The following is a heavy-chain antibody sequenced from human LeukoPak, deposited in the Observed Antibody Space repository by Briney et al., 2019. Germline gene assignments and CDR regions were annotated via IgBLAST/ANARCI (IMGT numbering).Heavy chain of an antibody. CDR3: ASPNYYGSGPFDL. Sequence: GGSLRLSCAASGFTFSSYAMSWVRQAPGKGLEWVSYISSSGSTIYYADSVKGRFTISRDNAKNSLYLQMNSLRAEDTAVYYCASPNYYGSGPFDLWGRGTLVTVSS. CDR1: GFTFSSYA. J-gene: IGHJ2*01. V-gene: IGHV3-48*04. CDR2: ISSSGSTI. D-gene: IGHD3-10*01.